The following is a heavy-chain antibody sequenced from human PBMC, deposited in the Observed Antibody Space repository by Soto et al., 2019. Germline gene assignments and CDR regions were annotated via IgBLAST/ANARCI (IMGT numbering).Heavy chain of an antibody. V-gene: IGHV1-69*01. J-gene: IGHJ4*02. CDR2: IIPLFGTT. Sequence: QVQLVQSGAEVKKPGSSVKVSCRASGGSFNSYAINWVRQAPGQGLEWMGGIIPLFGTTYYAQKFQGRVTITADESTTTAHMYLNSLEFEDTALYYCARPLRYSDSWMGYPPFDYLGQGTLVTVSS. CDR3: ARPLRYSDSWMGYPPFDY. D-gene: IGHD3-3*01. CDR1: GGSFNSYA.